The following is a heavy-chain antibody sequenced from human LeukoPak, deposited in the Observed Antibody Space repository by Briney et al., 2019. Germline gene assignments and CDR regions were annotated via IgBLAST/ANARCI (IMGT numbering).Heavy chain of an antibody. V-gene: IGHV1-46*01. Sequence: ASVRVSCKASGYTFTGYYIHWVRQAPGQGLEWMGLINPGGDNTDYAQNFQGRVTMTRDTSTSTVYMGLSSLRSEDTAVYYCARIRDGYNDAYDIWGQGTMVTVSS. CDR2: INPGGDNT. CDR3: ARIRDGYNDAYDI. CDR1: GYTFTGYY. J-gene: IGHJ3*02. D-gene: IGHD5-24*01.